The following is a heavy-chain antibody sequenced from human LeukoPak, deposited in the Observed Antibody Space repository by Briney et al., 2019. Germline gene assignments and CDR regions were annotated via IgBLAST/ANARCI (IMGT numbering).Heavy chain of an antibody. CDR2: IKQDGSEK. V-gene: IGHV3-7*03. J-gene: IGHJ6*04. Sequence: GGSLRLSCAASGFTFSNHWMSWVRQAPGRGLEWVANIKQDGSEKCFVDSVKGRFIISRDNAKNSLYLQMNSLRAEDTAVYYCARISTYYDILTGYPLYGMDVWGKGTTVTVSS. CDR3: ARISTYYDILTGYPLYGMDV. CDR1: GFTFSNHW. D-gene: IGHD3-9*01.